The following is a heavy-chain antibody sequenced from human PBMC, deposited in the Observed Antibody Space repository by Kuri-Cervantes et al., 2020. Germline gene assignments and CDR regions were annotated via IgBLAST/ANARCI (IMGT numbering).Heavy chain of an antibody. CDR3: ARDGSEYSGYESEGIDY. CDR1: GFTFSSYA. Sequence: GGSLRLSCAASGFTFSSYAMHWVRQAPGKGLEWVAVISYDGSNKYYADSVKGRFTISRDNSKNTLYLQMNSLRAEDTAVYYCARDGSEYSGYESEGIDYWGQGTLVTVSS. J-gene: IGHJ4*02. CDR2: ISYDGSNK. V-gene: IGHV3-30-3*01. D-gene: IGHD5-12*01.